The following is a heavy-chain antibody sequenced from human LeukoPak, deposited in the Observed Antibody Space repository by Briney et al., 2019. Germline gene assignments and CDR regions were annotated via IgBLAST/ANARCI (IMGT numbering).Heavy chain of an antibody. V-gene: IGHV4-59*01. CDR3: ARDTRSYDTSGYYYFDY. CDR1: GASTTSYY. Sequence: PSETPSLTCSVSGASTTSYYWNWIRQAPGKGLEWIGYIYPDGTTSYSPSLRSRVTISIDTSRNQFSLKLSSVTAADAAVYYCARDTRSYDTSGYYYFDYWGQGALVTVSS. J-gene: IGHJ4*02. D-gene: IGHD3-22*01. CDR2: IYPDGTT.